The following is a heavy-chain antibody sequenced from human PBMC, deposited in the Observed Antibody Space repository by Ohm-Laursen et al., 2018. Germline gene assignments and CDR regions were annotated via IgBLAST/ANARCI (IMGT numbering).Heavy chain of an antibody. CDR3: ARGGIVVVVAATPSFAFDI. D-gene: IGHD2-15*01. Sequence: SLRLSCTASGFTFNTYAMHWVRQAPGKGLEWVSAISAGGGNTYYADSVKGRFTISRDNSKNTLYLQMGSLRAEDMAVYYCARGGIVVVVAATPSFAFDIWGQGTMVTVSS. J-gene: IGHJ3*02. CDR2: ISAGGGNT. V-gene: IGHV3-23*01. CDR1: GFTFNTYA.